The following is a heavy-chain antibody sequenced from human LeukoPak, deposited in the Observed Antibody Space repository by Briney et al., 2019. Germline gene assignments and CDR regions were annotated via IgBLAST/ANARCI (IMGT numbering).Heavy chain of an antibody. CDR2: ISGSGGST. J-gene: IGHJ3*02. CDR3: AKALSSTREHAAFDI. D-gene: IGHD2-2*01. V-gene: IGHV3-23*01. CDR1: GFTFSSYW. Sequence: GGSLRLSCAASGFTFSSYWMSWVRQAPGKGLEWVSAISGSGGSTYYADSVKGRFTISRDNSKNTLYLQMNSLRAEDTAVYYCAKALSSTREHAAFDIWGQGTMVTVSS.